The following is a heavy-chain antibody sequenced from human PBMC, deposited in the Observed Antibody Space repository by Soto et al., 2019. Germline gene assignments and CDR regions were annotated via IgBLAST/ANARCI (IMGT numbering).Heavy chain of an antibody. V-gene: IGHV3-64D*06. Sequence: GGSLRLSCSASVFTFRSYAIHWVRQAPGKGLEYVSALSGDGRSTYYADSVKGRFTVFRDNSKNTLFLQMSSLRVEDTAVYYCVKGNWAYSYNNWFDPWGQGTLVTVSS. CDR1: VFTFRSYA. CDR2: LSGDGRST. D-gene: IGHD5-18*01. CDR3: VKGNWAYSYNNWFDP. J-gene: IGHJ5*02.